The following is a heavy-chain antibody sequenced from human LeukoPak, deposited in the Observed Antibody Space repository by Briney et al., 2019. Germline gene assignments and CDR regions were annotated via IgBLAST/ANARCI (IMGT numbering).Heavy chain of an antibody. Sequence: PGGSQRLSCAASGLASSSYTMHWARQAPGKGLEWVSSISSSSSYIYYADSVKGRFTISRDNAKNSLYLQMNSLRAEDTAVYYCARVGAKYNYYYYMDVWGKGTTVTVSS. CDR2: ISSSSSYI. V-gene: IGHV3-21*01. D-gene: IGHD1-26*01. J-gene: IGHJ6*03. CDR3: ARVGAKYNYYYYMDV. CDR1: GLASSSYT.